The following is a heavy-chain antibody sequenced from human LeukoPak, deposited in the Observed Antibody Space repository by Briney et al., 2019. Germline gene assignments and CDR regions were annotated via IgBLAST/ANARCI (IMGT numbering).Heavy chain of an antibody. V-gene: IGHV3-30-3*01. CDR3: ARDFGIAARRLADY. Sequence: GRSLRLSCAASGFTFSSYAMHWVRQAPGKGLEWVAVISYDGSNKYYADSVKGRFTISRDNAKNSLYLQMNSLRAEDTAVYYCARDFGIAARRLADYWGQGTLVTVSS. J-gene: IGHJ4*02. D-gene: IGHD6-6*01. CDR2: ISYDGSNK. CDR1: GFTFSSYA.